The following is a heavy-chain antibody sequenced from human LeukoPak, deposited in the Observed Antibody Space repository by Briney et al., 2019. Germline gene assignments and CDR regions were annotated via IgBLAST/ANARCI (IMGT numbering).Heavy chain of an antibody. D-gene: IGHD3-9*01. CDR3: ARRDLSAYYGLEI. CDR2: IDPRDSST. CDR1: GYIFTTSW. V-gene: IGHV5-10-1*01. J-gene: IGHJ4*02. Sequence: GSSMKISCKASGYIFTTSWISWVRQMPGKGLELMGRIDPRDSSTNYSPSFQGHVTISADNSISTADLQWSSLEASNTAMYYCARRDLSAYYGLEIWGQGTLVDVSS.